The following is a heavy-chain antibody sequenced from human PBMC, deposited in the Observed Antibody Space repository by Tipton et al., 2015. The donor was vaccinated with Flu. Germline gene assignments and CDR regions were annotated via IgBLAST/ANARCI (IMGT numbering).Heavy chain of an antibody. D-gene: IGHD2-2*01. CDR3: ARSITRDAVDI. CDR2: IYYSGST. Sequence: TLSLTCTVSGGSISSGDYYWSWIRQPPGKGLEWIGYIYYSGSTYYNPSLKSRVTISVDTSKNQFSLKLSSVTAADTAVYYCARSITRDAVDIWGQGTMVTVSS. CDR1: GGSISSGDYY. J-gene: IGHJ3*02. V-gene: IGHV4-30-4*01.